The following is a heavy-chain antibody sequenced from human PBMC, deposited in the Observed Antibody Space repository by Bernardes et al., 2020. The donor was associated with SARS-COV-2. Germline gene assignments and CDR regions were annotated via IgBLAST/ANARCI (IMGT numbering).Heavy chain of an antibody. CDR3: AREVNDGYNLVDY. CDR2: IDHRGTT. J-gene: IGHJ4*02. D-gene: IGHD5-12*01. Sequence: SETLSLTCAVYGGSFSGYQWTWIRQAPGKGLEWIGEIDHRGTTKYNPSLKSRLTISVDTSKNQVHLKVNSVTAADTAVYYCAREVNDGYNLVDYWGQGTLVTVSS. CDR1: GGSFSGYQ. V-gene: IGHV4-34*01.